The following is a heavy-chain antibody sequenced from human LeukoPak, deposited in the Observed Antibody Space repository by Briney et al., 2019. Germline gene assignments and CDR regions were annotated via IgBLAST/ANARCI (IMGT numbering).Heavy chain of an antibody. V-gene: IGHV1-69*13. CDR3: ARDGLDCSGTSCYMGVNWFDP. CDR2: IIPIFGTA. Sequence: SVKVSCKASGGTFSSYTISWVRQAPGQGLEWMGGIIPIFGTANYAQKFQGRVTITADESTSTAYMELSSLRSEDTAVYYCARDGLDCSGTSCYMGVNWFDPWGQGTLVTVSS. D-gene: IGHD2-2*02. CDR1: GGTFSSYT. J-gene: IGHJ5*02.